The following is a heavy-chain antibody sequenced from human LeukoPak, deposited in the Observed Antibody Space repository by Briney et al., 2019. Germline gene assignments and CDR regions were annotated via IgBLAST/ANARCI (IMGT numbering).Heavy chain of an antibody. CDR1: GFTFGSYA. Sequence: GGSLRLSCAASGFTFGSYAMTWVRQAPGKGPEWVSAIRDDGHYAYYAGSVRGRFTISRDNAKNSLYLQMNSLRAEDTAVYYCASSGYCSGGSCYGPKYFDYWGQGTLVTVSS. CDR2: IRDDGHYA. V-gene: IGHV3-21*01. CDR3: ASSGYCSGGSCYGPKYFDY. D-gene: IGHD2-15*01. J-gene: IGHJ4*02.